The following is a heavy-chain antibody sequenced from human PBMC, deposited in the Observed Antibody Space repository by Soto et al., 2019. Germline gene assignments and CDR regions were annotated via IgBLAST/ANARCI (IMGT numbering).Heavy chain of an antibody. D-gene: IGHD3-3*01. CDR2: IVVGSGNT. V-gene: IGHV1-58*02. J-gene: IGHJ6*03. Sequence: QMQLVQSGPEVKKPGTSVKVSCKASGFTFTSSAMQWVRQARGQRLEWIGWIVVGSGNTNYAQKFQESVTIPRDMSTSTAYMELSSLRSEDTAVYYCAACTSNYDFWSGYYTGYYYYMDVWGKGTTVTVSS. CDR3: AACTSNYDFWSGYYTGYYYYMDV. CDR1: GFTFTSSA.